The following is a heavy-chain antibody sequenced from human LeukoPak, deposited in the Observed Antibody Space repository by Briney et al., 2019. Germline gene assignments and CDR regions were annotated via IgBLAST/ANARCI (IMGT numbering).Heavy chain of an antibody. Sequence: SQTLSLTCTVSGGSISSGSYYWSWIRQPAGKGLEWIGRIYTSGSTNYNPSLKSRVTISVDTSKNQFSLKLSSVTAADTAVYYCARGLGYCSSTSCLSSFYYFDYWGQGTLVTVSS. D-gene: IGHD2-2*03. CDR1: GGSISSGSYY. CDR2: IYTSGST. V-gene: IGHV4-61*02. J-gene: IGHJ4*02. CDR3: ARGLGYCSSTSCLSSFYYFDY.